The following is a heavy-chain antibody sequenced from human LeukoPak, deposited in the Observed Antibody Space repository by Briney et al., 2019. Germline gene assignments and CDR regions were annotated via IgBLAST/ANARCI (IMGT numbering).Heavy chain of an antibody. D-gene: IGHD6-13*01. J-gene: IGHJ1*01. CDR3: ATQQLVRFVLRFQH. CDR2: FDPEDGEA. Sequence: GASVKVSCKVSGYTXTXXSMHXXXXXXGKXLEWMGRFDPEDGEAIYQQKFQGRVTMTEDTSTNTAYMELSSLRSEDTAVYYCATQQLVRFVLRFQHWGQGTLVTVSS. V-gene: IGHV1-24*01. CDR1: GYTXTXXS.